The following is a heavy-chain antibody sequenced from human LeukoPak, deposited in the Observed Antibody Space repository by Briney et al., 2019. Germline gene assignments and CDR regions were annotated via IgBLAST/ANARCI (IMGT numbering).Heavy chain of an antibody. D-gene: IGHD7-27*01. V-gene: IGHV3-23*01. CDR2: ISGSGGTI. CDR3: ARSDWGLDY. CDR1: GFTFSLYA. Sequence: GGSLRLSCGASGFTFSLYAMSWVRQAPGKGLEWVSVISGSGGTIGHADSVKGRFTVSRDNSKNTLYLQMNSLRVDDTAVCYCARSDWGLDYWGQGTLVTVSS. J-gene: IGHJ4*02.